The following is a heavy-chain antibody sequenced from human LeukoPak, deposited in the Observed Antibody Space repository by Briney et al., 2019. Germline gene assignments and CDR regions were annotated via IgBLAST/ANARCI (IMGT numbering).Heavy chain of an antibody. CDR3: ARGQGPPYSCSWYPYYYMDV. Sequence: SETLSLTCTVSGGSISSYYWSWIRQPPGKGLGWIGYIYYSGSTNYNPSLKSRVTISVDTSKNQFSLKLSSVTAADTAVYYCARGQGPPYSCSWYPYYYMDVWGKGTTVTVSS. CDR2: IYYSGST. J-gene: IGHJ6*03. V-gene: IGHV4-59*01. CDR1: GGSISSYY. D-gene: IGHD6-13*01.